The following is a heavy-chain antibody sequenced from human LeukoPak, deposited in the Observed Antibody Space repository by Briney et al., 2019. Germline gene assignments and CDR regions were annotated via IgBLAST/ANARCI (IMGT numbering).Heavy chain of an antibody. J-gene: IGHJ4*02. CDR1: GFTFHSHS. CDR2: ISMTGSYI. V-gene: IGHV3-21*01. CDR3: ARNLYYYDSSGYYYY. D-gene: IGHD3-22*01. Sequence: GGSLRLSCAASGFTFHSHSMNWVRQAPGKGLEWVSSISMTGSYIYYADSVKGRFTISRDNAKNSLYLHMNSLRAEDTAVYYCARNLYYYDSSGYYYYWGQGTLVTVSS.